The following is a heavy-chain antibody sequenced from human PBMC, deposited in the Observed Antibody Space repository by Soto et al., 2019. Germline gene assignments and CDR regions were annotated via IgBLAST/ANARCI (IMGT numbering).Heavy chain of an antibody. J-gene: IGHJ3*02. Sequence: PGGSLRLSCAASGFTFSSYSMNWVRQAPGKGLEWVSSISSSSSYIYYADSVKGRFTISRDNAKNSLYLQMNSLRAEDTAVYYCARGGMATLDAFDIWGQGTMVTVS. CDR1: GFTFSSYS. V-gene: IGHV3-21*01. CDR2: ISSSSSYI. CDR3: ARGGMATLDAFDI.